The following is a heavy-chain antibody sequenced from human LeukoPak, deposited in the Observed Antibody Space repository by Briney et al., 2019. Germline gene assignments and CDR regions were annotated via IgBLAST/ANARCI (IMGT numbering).Heavy chain of an antibody. Sequence: PGGSLRLSCAASGFTFSSYAMHWVRQAPGKGLEYVSAISSNGGSTYYANSVKGRFTISRDNSKNTLYLQMGSLRAEDMAVYYCARACGGYSYGSFDYWGQGTLVTVSS. CDR1: GFTFSSYA. J-gene: IGHJ4*02. D-gene: IGHD5-18*01. CDR2: ISSNGGST. V-gene: IGHV3-64*01. CDR3: ARACGGYSYGSFDY.